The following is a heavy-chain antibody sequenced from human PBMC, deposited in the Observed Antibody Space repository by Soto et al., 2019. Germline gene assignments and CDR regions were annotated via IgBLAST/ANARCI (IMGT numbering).Heavy chain of an antibody. Sequence: QMQLVESGGGVVQPGMSLRLSCAVSGFTFTNHGIHWVRQAPGKGLEWVADISYNGIDKWYGDSVQGRVTISRDNFGDTAYLQMNGLRPEDTAVYYCASGQGRNGHDPRFDYWGQGTLVTVSS. CDR1: GFTFTNHG. D-gene: IGHD5-12*01. V-gene: IGHV3-30*03. CDR3: ASGQGRNGHDPRFDY. CDR2: ISYNGIDK. J-gene: IGHJ4*02.